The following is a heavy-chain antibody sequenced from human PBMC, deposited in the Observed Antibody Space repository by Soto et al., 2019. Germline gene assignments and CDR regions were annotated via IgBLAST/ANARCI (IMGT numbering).Heavy chain of an antibody. J-gene: IGHJ3*01. CDR2: ISVFNGNT. V-gene: IGHV1-18*01. D-gene: IGHD2-15*01. CDR1: GYTFTGNG. Sequence: QVQLVQSGAEVKKPGASVKVSCKTSGYTFTGNGITWVRQAPGHGLEWMGWISVFNGNTKYGQNIQDRVIMTADPSTSTAYMELRSLRSDDTAVYFCGRDGSGGIIDSWGQGKMLIVSS. CDR3: GRDGSGGIIDS.